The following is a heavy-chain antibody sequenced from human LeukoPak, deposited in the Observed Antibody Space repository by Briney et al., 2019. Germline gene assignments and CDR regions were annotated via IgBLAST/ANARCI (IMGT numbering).Heavy chain of an antibody. CDR3: ARDGTAPGLYFDL. CDR2: IRQDGSEK. CDR1: GFTFSDYW. V-gene: IGHV3-7*01. D-gene: IGHD1/OR15-1a*01. J-gene: IGHJ4*01. Sequence: GGSLRLSCAASGFTFSDYWMNWVRLAPVKGLEWVASIRQDGSEKSYVDSVKGRFTISRDNTWNSLYLQMNSLRAEDTAVYYCARDGTAPGLYFDLWGQGTLVTVSS.